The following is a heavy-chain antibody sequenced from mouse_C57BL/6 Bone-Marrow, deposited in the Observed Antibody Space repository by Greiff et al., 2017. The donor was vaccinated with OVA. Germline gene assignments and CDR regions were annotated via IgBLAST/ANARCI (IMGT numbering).Heavy chain of an antibody. CDR2: IYPGSGNT. V-gene: IGHV1-76*01. D-gene: IGHD2-1*01. Sequence: VMLVESGAELVRPGASVKLSCKASGYTFTDYYINWVKQRPGQGLEWIARIYPGSGNTYYNEKFKGKATLTAEKSSSTAYMQLSSLTSEDSAVYFCARLYYGYFDYWGQGTTLTVSS. CDR1: GYTFTDYY. J-gene: IGHJ2*01. CDR3: ARLYYGYFDY.